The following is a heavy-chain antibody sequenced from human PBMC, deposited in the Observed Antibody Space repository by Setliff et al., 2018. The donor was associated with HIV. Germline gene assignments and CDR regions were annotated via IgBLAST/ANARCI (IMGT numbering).Heavy chain of an antibody. CDR3: ATGGTFCGSTSCFDS. CDR2: ITPIFGTP. Sequence: AASVKVSCKAPGGTFGTYGLGWVRQAPGQRLEWMGGITPIFGTPHYAQKFQGKVTISADDSTSAAYLELTNLISDDTAIYHCATGGTFCGSTSCFDSWGQGTLVTV. CDR1: GGTFGTYG. V-gene: IGHV1-69*13. D-gene: IGHD2-2*01. J-gene: IGHJ4*02.